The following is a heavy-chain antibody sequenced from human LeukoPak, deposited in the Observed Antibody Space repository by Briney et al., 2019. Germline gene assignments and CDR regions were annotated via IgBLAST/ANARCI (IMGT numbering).Heavy chain of an antibody. CDR2: ISSSSSYI. Sequence: KPGGSLRLSCAASGFTFSSYSMNWVRQAPGKGLEWVSSISSSSSYIYYADSVKGRFTISRDNAKNSLYLQMNSLRAEDTAVYYCARDGYGDYPFSPYYMDVWGKGTTVTVSS. CDR3: ARDGYGDYPFSPYYMDV. CDR1: GFTFSSYS. V-gene: IGHV3-21*01. J-gene: IGHJ6*03. D-gene: IGHD4-17*01.